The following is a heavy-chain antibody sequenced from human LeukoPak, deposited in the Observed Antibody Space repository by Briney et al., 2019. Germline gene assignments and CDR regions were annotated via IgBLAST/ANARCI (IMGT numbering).Heavy chain of an antibody. Sequence: PGGSLRLSCAASGFTFSDYYMSWIRQAPGQGLEWVSYISSRGSTIYYADSVKGRFTISRDNAKNSLYLQMNSLRAEDTAVYYCAIQHHYGETFDYWGQGTLVTVSS. J-gene: IGHJ4*02. CDR2: ISSRGSTI. CDR1: GFTFSDYY. V-gene: IGHV3-11*04. CDR3: AIQHHYGETFDY. D-gene: IGHD4-17*01.